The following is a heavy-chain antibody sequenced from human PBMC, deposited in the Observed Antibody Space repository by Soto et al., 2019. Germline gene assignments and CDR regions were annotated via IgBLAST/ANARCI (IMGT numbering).Heavy chain of an antibody. J-gene: IGHJ4*02. Sequence: ASVKVSCKASGGTFSSYAISWVRQAPGQGLEWMGGIIPIFGAANYAQKFQGRVTITADKSTSTAYMELSGLRSEDTAVYYCARSRYCSGGSCWLSYWGQGTLVTVSS. CDR3: ARSRYCSGGSCWLSY. CDR1: GGTFSSYA. CDR2: IIPIFGAA. V-gene: IGHV1-69*06. D-gene: IGHD2-15*01.